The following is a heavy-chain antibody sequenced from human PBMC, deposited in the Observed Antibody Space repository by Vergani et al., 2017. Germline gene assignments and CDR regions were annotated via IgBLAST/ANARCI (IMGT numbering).Heavy chain of an antibody. CDR3: ASIARAPMRRNPPPDY. V-gene: IGHV4-34*01. D-gene: IGHD3-16*02. CDR1: GGSFSDYY. CDR2: VNHGGST. J-gene: IGHJ4*02. Sequence: QVQLQEWGAGLLKTSETLSLTCGVSGGSFSDYYWSWIRQAPGMGLEWIGEVNHGGSTNYNPSLKSRVSISVDTSKNQFSLQLTSVTAADSALYFCASIARAPMRRNPPPDYWGQGILVTVSS.